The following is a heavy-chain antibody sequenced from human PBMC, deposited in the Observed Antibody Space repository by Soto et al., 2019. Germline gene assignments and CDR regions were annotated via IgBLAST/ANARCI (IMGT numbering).Heavy chain of an antibody. CDR1: GFTVGSYA. D-gene: IGHD6-13*01. J-gene: IGHJ4*02. CDR3: ARRSSSWYFDY. CDR2: ISGSGGST. V-gene: IGHV3-23*01. Sequence: EVQLLESGGGLLQLGGSLRLSFAASGFTVGSYAMNWVRQAPGKGLEWVSVISGSGGSTYYADSVKGRFTISRVNSKNTLYLQMNSLRAEDTAVYYCARRSSSWYFDYWGQGTLVTVSS.